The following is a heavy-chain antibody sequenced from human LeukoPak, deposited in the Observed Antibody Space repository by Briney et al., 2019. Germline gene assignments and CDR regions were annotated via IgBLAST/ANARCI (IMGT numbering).Heavy chain of an antibody. V-gene: IGHV1-69*01. D-gene: IGHD1-1*01. CDR3: ARVQRTTGTTWGFRNYYYYMDV. CDR1: GGTFSSYA. J-gene: IGHJ6*03. CDR2: IIPIFGTA. Sequence: SVKVSCKASGGTFSSYAISWVRQAPGQGLEWMGGIIPIFGTANYAQKFQGRVTITADESTSTAYMELSSLRSEDTAVYYCARVQRTTGTTWGFRNYYYYMDVWGKGTTVTVSS.